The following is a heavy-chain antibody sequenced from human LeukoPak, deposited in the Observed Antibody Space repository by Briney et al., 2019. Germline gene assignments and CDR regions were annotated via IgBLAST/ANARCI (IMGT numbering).Heavy chain of an antibody. J-gene: IGHJ4*02. Sequence: SQTLSLTCAISGDSVSSNSGAWHWIRQSPSRGLEWLGRTYYRSKWYNEYAVSVKSRITINPDTSKNQFSLQLNSVTPEDTAVYYCARDGGNYLDFWGQGNLVTVSS. CDR2: TYYRSKWYN. V-gene: IGHV6-1*01. D-gene: IGHD4-23*01. CDR3: ARDGGNYLDF. CDR1: GDSVSSNSGA.